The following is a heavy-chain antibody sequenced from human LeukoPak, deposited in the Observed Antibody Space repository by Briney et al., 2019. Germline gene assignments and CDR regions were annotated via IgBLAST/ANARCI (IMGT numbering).Heavy chain of an antibody. D-gene: IGHD6-25*01. V-gene: IGHV3-74*01. CDR2: IKSDGSST. J-gene: IGHJ5*02. Sequence: GGPLRLSCAASGFTFSNYWMHWVRQAPGKGLVWVSRIKSDGSSTNYADSVKGRFTISRDNAKNTLYLQMNSLRAEDTAVYYCARDRGSDDWFDPWGQGTLVTVSS. CDR3: ARDRGSDDWFDP. CDR1: GFTFSNYW.